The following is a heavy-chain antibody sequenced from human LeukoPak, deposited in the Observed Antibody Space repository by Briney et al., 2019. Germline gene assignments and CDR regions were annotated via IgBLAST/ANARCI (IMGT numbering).Heavy chain of an antibody. J-gene: IGHJ4*02. D-gene: IGHD3-22*01. V-gene: IGHV1-18*01. CDR3: ARAPGDYNHRGGYYGYDY. CDR2: ISADNGNT. CDR1: GYTFTSYG. Sequence: ASVKVSCKASGYTFTSYGISWVRQAPGQGLEWMGWISADNGNTNYAQKLQGRVTMTTDTSTSTAYMELRSLRSVDTAVYYCARAPGDYNHRGGYYGYDYWGQGTLVTVSS.